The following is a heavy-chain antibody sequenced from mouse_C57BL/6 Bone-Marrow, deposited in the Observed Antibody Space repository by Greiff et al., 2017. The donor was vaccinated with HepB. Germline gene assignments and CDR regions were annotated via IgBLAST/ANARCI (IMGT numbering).Heavy chain of an antibody. V-gene: IGHV7-3*01. Sequence: DVKLVESGGGLVQPGGSLSLSCAASGFTFTDYYMSWVRQPPGKALEWLGFIRNKANGYTTEYSASVKGRFTISRDNSQSILYLQMNALRAEDSATYYCARWTAQCTPLAYWGQGTLVTVSA. D-gene: IGHD3-2*02. J-gene: IGHJ3*01. CDR2: IRNKANGYTT. CDR3: ARWTAQCTPLAY. CDR1: GFTFTDYY.